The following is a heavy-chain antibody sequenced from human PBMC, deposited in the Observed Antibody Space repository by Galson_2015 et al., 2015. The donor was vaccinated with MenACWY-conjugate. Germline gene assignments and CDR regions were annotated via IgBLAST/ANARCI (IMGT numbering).Heavy chain of an antibody. CDR3: ARTPRSYSGYTFEK. CDR2: ISGGHIYS. J-gene: IGHJ4*02. V-gene: IGHV3-11*06. D-gene: IGHD5-12*01. Sequence: SLRLSCAASGFTFSNYYMSWIRQAPGKGLEWVAYISGGHIYSNHADSVKGRFTISRDNAKNSLSLQINSLRAEDTAVYFCARTPRSYSGYTFEKWGQGTLVTVSS. CDR1: GFTFSNYY.